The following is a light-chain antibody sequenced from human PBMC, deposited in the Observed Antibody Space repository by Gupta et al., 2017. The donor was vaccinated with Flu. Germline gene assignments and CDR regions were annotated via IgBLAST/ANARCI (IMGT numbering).Light chain of an antibody. CDR1: QSVSSY. J-gene: IGKJ5*01. CDR2: DAS. Sequence: TLSCRASQSVSSYLAWYQQKPGQAPRLLIYDASNRATGIPARFSGSGSGTDFTLTISSLEPEDFAVYYCQQRSNWPPITFGQGTRLEIK. CDR3: QQRSNWPPIT. V-gene: IGKV3-11*01.